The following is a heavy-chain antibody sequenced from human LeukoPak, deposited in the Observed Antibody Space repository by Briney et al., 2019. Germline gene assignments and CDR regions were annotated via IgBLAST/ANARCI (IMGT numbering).Heavy chain of an antibody. D-gene: IGHD5-18*01. J-gene: IGHJ4*02. CDR2: IYYSGST. Sequence: PSETLSLTCTVSGGSISSGGYYWSWIRQHPGKGLEWIGYIYYSGSTYYNPSLKSRVTISVDTSKNQFSLKLSSVTAADTAVYYCARDGSRGSYGYEGLNYWGQGTLVTVSS. CDR3: ARDGSRGSYGYEGLNY. CDR1: GGSISSGGYY. V-gene: IGHV4-31*03.